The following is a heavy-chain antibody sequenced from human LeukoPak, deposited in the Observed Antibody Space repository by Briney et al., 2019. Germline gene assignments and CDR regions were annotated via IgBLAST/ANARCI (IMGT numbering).Heavy chain of an antibody. CDR1: GYTFTSYY. D-gene: IGHD3-3*01. J-gene: IGHJ4*02. Sequence: GASVKVSCKASGYTFTSYYMHWVRQAPGQGLEWMGIINPSGGSTSYAQKFQGRVTMTRDTSTSTVYMELSSLRSEDTAVYYCARILSVTIFGVAEDYWGQGTRVTVSS. CDR3: ARILSVTIFGVAEDY. V-gene: IGHV1-46*01. CDR2: INPSGGST.